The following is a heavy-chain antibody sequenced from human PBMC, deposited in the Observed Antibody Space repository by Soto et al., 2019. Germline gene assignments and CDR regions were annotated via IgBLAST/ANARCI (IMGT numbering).Heavy chain of an antibody. V-gene: IGHV3-7*01. D-gene: IGHD3-10*01. J-gene: IGHJ4*02. CDR3: ARRGGSGSYYNSHFDY. CDR2: IKQDGSEK. CDR1: GFTFSSYW. Sequence: EVQLVESGGGLVQPGGSLRLSCAASGFTFSSYWMSWVRQAPGKGLEWVANIKQDGSEKYYVDSVKGRFTISRDNAKNSLSLQMNGLRAEDTAVYYCARRGGSGSYYNSHFDYWGQGTLVTVSS.